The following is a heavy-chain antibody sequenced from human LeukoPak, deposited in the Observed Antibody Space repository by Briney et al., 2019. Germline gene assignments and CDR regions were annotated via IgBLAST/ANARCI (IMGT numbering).Heavy chain of an antibody. D-gene: IGHD3-10*01. CDR1: GGTFSSYA. J-gene: IGHJ4*02. CDR2: IIPIFGTA. V-gene: IGHV1-69*06. CDR3: ARGVVRGPKLYYSDY. Sequence: ASVKVSCKASGGTFSSYAISWVRQAPGQGLEWMGGIIPIFGTANYAQKFQGRVTITADKSTSTAYMELSSLRSEDTAVYYCARGVVRGPKLYYSDYWGQGTLVTVSS.